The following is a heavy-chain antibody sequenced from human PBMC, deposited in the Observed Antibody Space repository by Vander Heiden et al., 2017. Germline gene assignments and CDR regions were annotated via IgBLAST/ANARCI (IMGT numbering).Heavy chain of an antibody. CDR1: GFTFSSYD. D-gene: IGHD6-19*01. CDR2: IGTAGDT. J-gene: IGHJ4*02. Sequence: EVQLVESGGGLVQPGGSLRLSCAASGFTFSSYDMHWVRQATGKGLEWVSAIGTAGDTYEPGAVKGRFTISRENAKKSWYLKMKRMRAGDTAVYYSARGAGYSSGLDYWGQGTMVTVYS. V-gene: IGHV3-13*01. CDR3: ARGAGYSSGLDY.